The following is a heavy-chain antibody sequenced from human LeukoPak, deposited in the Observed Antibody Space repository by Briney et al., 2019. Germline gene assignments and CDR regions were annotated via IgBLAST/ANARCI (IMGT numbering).Heavy chain of an antibody. J-gene: IGHJ4*02. CDR3: AKTPGGWEPFGEAPDY. V-gene: IGHV3-30*02. D-gene: IGHD3-10*01. CDR1: GFTFSSYG. Sequence: GGSLRLSCTGSGFTFSSYGMHWVRQAPGKGLEWVAFIQYDGSYKYYADSVKGRFTISRDNSKNTLFLQMNSLRAEDTAVYYCAKTPGGWEPFGEAPDYWGQGTLVTVSS. CDR2: IQYDGSYK.